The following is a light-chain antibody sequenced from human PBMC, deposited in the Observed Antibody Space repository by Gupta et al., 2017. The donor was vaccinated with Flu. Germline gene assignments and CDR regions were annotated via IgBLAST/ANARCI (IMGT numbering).Light chain of an antibody. CDR1: SSDVGGYSY. CDR2: EVT. Sequence: QSPLTQPASVSGSPGQSITISCTGTSSDVGGYSYVSCSHQHSAQPHKLMVYEVTGRPSGISSRFSGSKSGNTASLTISALQAEDAADYFCASYTTNYTWVFGGGTKLTVL. J-gene: IGLJ3*02. CDR3: ASYTTNYTWV. V-gene: IGLV2-14*01.